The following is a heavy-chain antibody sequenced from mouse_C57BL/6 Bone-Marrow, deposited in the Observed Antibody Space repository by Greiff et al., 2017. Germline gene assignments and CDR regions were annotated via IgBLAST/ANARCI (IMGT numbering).Heavy chain of an antibody. CDR3: TTLYYGNYDYFDY. J-gene: IGHJ2*01. CDR2: IDPENGDT. Sequence: EVQLQQSGAELVRPGASVKLSCTASGFNIKDDYMHWVKQRPEQGLEWIGWIDPENGDTEYASKFQGKATITADTSSNTAYLQLSSLTSEDTAVYYCTTLYYGNYDYFDYWGQGTTLTDSS. CDR1: GFNIKDDY. D-gene: IGHD2-1*01. V-gene: IGHV14-4*01.